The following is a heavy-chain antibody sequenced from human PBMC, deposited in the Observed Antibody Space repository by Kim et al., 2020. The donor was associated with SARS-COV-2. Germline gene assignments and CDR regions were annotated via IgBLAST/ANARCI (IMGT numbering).Heavy chain of an antibody. Sequence: ASVKVSCKASGYNFKSYGINWVRQAPGQGLEWLGWINNYSGNTNYAQRLQGRVTMTTDMSTSTAYMELRSLRSDDTAIYFCARFDYADFYWYFDLWGRGTLVTVS. J-gene: IGHJ2*01. CDR1: GYNFKSYG. CDR3: ARFDYADFYWYFDL. V-gene: IGHV1-18*01. D-gene: IGHD4-17*01. CDR2: INNYSGNT.